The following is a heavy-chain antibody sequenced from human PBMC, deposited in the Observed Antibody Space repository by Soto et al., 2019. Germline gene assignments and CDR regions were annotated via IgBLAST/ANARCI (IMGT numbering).Heavy chain of an antibody. CDR1: GYIFTSFG. V-gene: IGHV1-18*01. D-gene: IGHD1-26*01. Sequence: GASVKVSCKASGYIFTSFGISWVRQAPGQGLEWMGWISAYNGNTNYAQNLQGRVTMTTDTSTSTAYMELRSLRSDDTAVYDCARDNSRLYFDYWGQGALVTVSS. CDR2: ISAYNGNT. J-gene: IGHJ4*02. CDR3: ARDNSRLYFDY.